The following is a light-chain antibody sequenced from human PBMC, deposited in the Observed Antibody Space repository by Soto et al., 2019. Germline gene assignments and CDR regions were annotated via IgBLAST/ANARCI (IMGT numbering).Light chain of an antibody. Sequence: DIEMTQSPATLSASLGDRVTITCRASQGIGGYLAWYQQKPGNAPKLLIYAASTLASGVPSRFSGSGSGTEFTLTVSSLQPEDFATYYCQQYNSGPLTFGGGTRVEIK. CDR3: QQYNSGPLT. V-gene: IGKV1-27*01. J-gene: IGKJ4*01. CDR2: AAS. CDR1: QGIGGY.